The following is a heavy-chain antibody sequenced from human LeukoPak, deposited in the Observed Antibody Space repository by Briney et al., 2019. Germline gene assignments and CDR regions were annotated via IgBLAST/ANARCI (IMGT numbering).Heavy chain of an antibody. CDR3: AKAPYLSSGS. CDR2: INHSGST. CDR1: GGSFRDYY. D-gene: IGHD3-22*01. Sequence: SETLSLTCAVYGGSFRDYYWSWIRQPPGKGLEWIGEINHSGSTNYNPSLKSRVSISLDTSKNQFSLKLTSVTAADTAVYYCAKAPYLSSGSWGQGILVAVSS. V-gene: IGHV4-34*01. J-gene: IGHJ3*01.